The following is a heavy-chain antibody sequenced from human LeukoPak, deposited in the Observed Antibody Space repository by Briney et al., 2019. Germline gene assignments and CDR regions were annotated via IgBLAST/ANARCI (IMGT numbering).Heavy chain of an antibody. D-gene: IGHD3-3*01. CDR2: IYYSGST. V-gene: IGHV4-59*01. CDR1: GGSISIYQ. CDR3: ARDRLYYDFWSGYSSDAFDI. Sequence: PSETLSLTCTVSGGSISIYQWSWIRQPPGKGLEWIGSIYYSGSTNYNPSLKSRVTISVDTSKNQFSLKLNSVTAADTAVYYCARDRLYYDFWSGYSSDAFDIWGQGTMVTVSS. J-gene: IGHJ3*02.